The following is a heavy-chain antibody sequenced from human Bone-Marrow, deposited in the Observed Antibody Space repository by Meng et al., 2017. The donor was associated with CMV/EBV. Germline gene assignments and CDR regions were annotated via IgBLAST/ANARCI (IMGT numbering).Heavy chain of an antibody. D-gene: IGHD6-19*01. Sequence: GSLRLSCAVYGGSFSGYYWSWIRQPPGKGLEWIGEINHSGNTNYNPSLKSRVTISVDTSKNQFSLKLSSVTAADTAVYYCARLRAVAGPYYYYYYGMDVWGQGTTVTVSS. CDR2: INHSGNT. CDR3: ARLRAVAGPYYYYYYGMDV. CDR1: GGSFSGYY. J-gene: IGHJ6*02. V-gene: IGHV4-34*01.